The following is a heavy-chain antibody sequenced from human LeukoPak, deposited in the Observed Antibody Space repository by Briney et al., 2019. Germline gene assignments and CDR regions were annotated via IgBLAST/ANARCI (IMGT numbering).Heavy chain of an antibody. CDR2: IDNDGSST. D-gene: IGHD6-19*01. Sequence: GGSLRLSCAASGFTFSCDSCDAMSWVRQAPGKGLEWVARIDNDGSSTRYADSVTGRFTISRDIAKNTLYLQMNSLRADDTAVYYCVGSSGWPAYWGQGTLVTVSS. CDR1: GFTFSCDS. CDR3: VGSSGWPAY. J-gene: IGHJ4*02. V-gene: IGHV3-74*01.